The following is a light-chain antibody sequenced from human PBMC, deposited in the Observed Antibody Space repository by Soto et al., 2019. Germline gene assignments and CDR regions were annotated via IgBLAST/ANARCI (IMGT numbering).Light chain of an antibody. CDR1: SGHSNYA. J-gene: IGLJ2*01. CDR2: LNSDGSH. CDR3: QTWGSCIVV. Sequence: QPVLTQSPSASASLGASVKLTCTLSSGHSNYAIAWHQQQSEKGPRYLMKLNSDGSHSKGEGIPDRFSGSSSGAERYLTNSRLQSENEGDYFCQTWGSCIVVFGGGTKLTVL. V-gene: IGLV4-69*01.